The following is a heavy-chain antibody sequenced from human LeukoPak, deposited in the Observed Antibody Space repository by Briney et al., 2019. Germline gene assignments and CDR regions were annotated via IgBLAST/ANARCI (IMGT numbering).Heavy chain of an antibody. V-gene: IGHV1-8*01. CDR3: ARSGVSGWYLI. D-gene: IGHD6-19*01. CDR1: GYTFTSYD. J-gene: IGHJ4*02. CDR2: MNPNSGNT. Sequence: AAVKVSCKASGYTFTSYDINWVRLATEQGLEWMGWMNPNSGNTGYAQKFQGRVTMTRTTSISTAYMELSSLRSEDTAVYYCARSGVSGWYLIWGQGTLVTVSS.